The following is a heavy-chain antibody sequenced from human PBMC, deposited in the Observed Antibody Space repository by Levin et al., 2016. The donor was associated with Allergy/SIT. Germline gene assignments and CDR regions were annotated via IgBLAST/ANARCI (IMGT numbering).Heavy chain of an antibody. CDR3: ARDATRILDY. Sequence: WVRQAPGQGLEWMGWISAYNGNTNYAQKLQGRVTMTTDTSTSTAYMELRSLRSDDTAAYYCARDATRILDYWGQGTLVTVSS. V-gene: IGHV1-18*01. J-gene: IGHJ4*02. CDR2: ISAYNGNT. D-gene: IGHD2-15*01.